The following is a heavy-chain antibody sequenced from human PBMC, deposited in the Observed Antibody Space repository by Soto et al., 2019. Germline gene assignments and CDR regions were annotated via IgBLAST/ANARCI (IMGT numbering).Heavy chain of an antibody. CDR2: ISSSSSYI. J-gene: IGHJ6*02. CDR3: ARDGVGYCSGGSCYSGYYYYGMDV. Sequence: GSLRLSCAASGFTFSSYSMNWVRQAPGKGLEWVSSISSSSSYIYYADSVKGRFTISRDNAKNSLYLQMNSLRAEDTAVYYCARDGVGYCSGGSCYSGYYYYGMDVCGQRTTVTVSS. CDR1: GFTFSSYS. V-gene: IGHV3-21*01. D-gene: IGHD2-15*01.